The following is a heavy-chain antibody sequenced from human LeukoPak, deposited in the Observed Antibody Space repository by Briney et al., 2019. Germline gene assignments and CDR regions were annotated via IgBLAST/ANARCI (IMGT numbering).Heavy chain of an antibody. V-gene: IGHV1-2*02. CDR2: INPNSGGT. Sequence: ASVKVSCKASGYTFTGYYMHWVRQAPGQGLEWMGWINPNSGGTNYAQKFQGRVTMTRDASISTAYMELSRLRSDDTAVYYCARDLRVVPAASTYFDYWGQGTLVTVSS. D-gene: IGHD2-2*01. CDR1: GYTFTGYY. CDR3: ARDLRVVPAASTYFDY. J-gene: IGHJ4*02.